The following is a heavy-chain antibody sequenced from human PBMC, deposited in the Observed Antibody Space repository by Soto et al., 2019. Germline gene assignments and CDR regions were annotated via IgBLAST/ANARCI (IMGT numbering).Heavy chain of an antibody. J-gene: IGHJ5*02. CDR1: GYTFTSYD. Sequence: SVKVSCKASGYTFTSYDINWVRQATGQGLEWMGWMNPSGGSTSYAQKFQGRVTMTRDTSTSTVYMELSSLRSEDTAVYYCARDISHRGWFDPWGQGTLVTVSS. CDR3: ARDISHRGWFDP. V-gene: IGHV1-46*03. CDR2: MNPSGGST.